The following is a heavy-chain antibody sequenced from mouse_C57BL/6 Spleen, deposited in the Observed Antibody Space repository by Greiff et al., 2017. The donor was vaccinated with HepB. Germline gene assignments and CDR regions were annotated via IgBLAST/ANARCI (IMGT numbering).Heavy chain of an antibody. CDR1: GYTFTSYW. CDR3: ARRDV. V-gene: IGHV1-69*01. J-gene: IGHJ2*01. Sequence: VQLQQSGAELVMPGASVKLSCKASGYTFTSYWMHWVKQRPGQGLEWIGEIDPSDSYTNYNQKFKGKSTLTVDKSSSTAYMQLSSLTSEDSAVYYCARRDVWGQGTTLTVSS. CDR2: IDPSDSYT.